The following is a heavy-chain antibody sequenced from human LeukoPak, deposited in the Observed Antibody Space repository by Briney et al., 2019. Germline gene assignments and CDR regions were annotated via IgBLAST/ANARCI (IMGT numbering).Heavy chain of an antibody. CDR2: ISSSGSTI. CDR1: GFTFSSYE. Sequence: GGSLRLSCAASGFTFSSYEMNWVRQAPGKGLEWVSYISSSGSTIYYADSVKGRFTISRDNAKNSLYLQMNSLRAEDTAVYYCARVQEQWLVRGFDYWGQGTLVTVSS. D-gene: IGHD6-19*01. V-gene: IGHV3-48*03. CDR3: ARVQEQWLVRGFDY. J-gene: IGHJ4*02.